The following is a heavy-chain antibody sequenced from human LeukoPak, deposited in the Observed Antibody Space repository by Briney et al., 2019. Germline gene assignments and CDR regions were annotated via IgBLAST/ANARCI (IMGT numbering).Heavy chain of an antibody. J-gene: IGHJ4*02. D-gene: IGHD6-13*01. V-gene: IGHV1-2*02. CDR2: LDPNTGAT. CDR1: GYTFTAYY. Sequence: ASVKVSCKASGYTFTAYYMHWVRQAPGQGLEWMGWLDPNTGATNSAQRFEGRVTFTGDTSIATAYMELSSLISDDTAVYYCASEAFCAGTHCTLYRIASWGPVTLVLVSP. CDR3: ASEAFCAGTHCTLYRIAS.